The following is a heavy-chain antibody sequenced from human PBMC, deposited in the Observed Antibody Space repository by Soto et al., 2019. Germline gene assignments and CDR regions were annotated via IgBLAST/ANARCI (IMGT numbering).Heavy chain of an antibody. CDR3: VKDRVGAYIDAHDAFDI. V-gene: IGHV3-64D*06. Sequence: GGSLRLSCSASGFTFSSYAIHWVRQAPGEGLDYVSTISSGGHYTYYADSVKGRFTLSIDNSKNTLYLQMSSLRVEDTAVYYCVKDRVGAYIDAHDAFDIWGQGTMVTVSS. J-gene: IGHJ3*02. CDR2: ISSGGHYT. CDR1: GFTFSSYA. D-gene: IGHD1-26*01.